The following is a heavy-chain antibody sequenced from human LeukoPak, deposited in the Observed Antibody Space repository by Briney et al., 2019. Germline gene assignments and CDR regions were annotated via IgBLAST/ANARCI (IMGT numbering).Heavy chain of an antibody. V-gene: IGHV1-8*01. CDR1: GYTFTSYD. Sequence: ASVKVPCKASGYTFTSYDINWVRQATGQGLEWMGWMNPNSGNTGYAQKFQGRVTMTRNTSISTAYMELSSLRSEDTAVYYCARVEVVPAANFDYWGQGTLVTVSS. CDR3: ARVEVVPAANFDY. D-gene: IGHD2-2*01. CDR2: MNPNSGNT. J-gene: IGHJ4*02.